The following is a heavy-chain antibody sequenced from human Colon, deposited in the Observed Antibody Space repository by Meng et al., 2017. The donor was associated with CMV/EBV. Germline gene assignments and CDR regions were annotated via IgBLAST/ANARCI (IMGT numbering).Heavy chain of an antibody. Sequence: EIQLVESGGGLFQPGGSLSLSCAASGFTVNTYFMSWVRQAPGKGLEWVSIIYPDGRPFYADSVQGRFTISTDNSKNTLYLQMNSLRAEDTATYYCAKDEVPNNIDYWGQGTLVTVSS. CDR2: IYPDGRP. CDR1: GFTVNTYF. D-gene: IGHD1/OR15-1a*01. J-gene: IGHJ4*02. CDR3: AKDEVPNNIDY. V-gene: IGHV3-53*01.